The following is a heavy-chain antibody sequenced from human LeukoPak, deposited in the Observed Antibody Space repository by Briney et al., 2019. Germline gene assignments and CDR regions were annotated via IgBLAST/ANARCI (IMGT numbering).Heavy chain of an antibody. Sequence: SGTLSLTCAVSGGSISSSNWWSWVRQPPGKGLEWIGEIYHSGSTNYNPSLKSRVSISIDKSANQFSLRLTSVTAADTAIYYCAFRNGRALSWGQGALVTVSS. V-gene: IGHV4-4*02. CDR2: IYHSGST. D-gene: IGHD2-8*01. CDR1: GGSISSSNW. J-gene: IGHJ5*02. CDR3: AFRNGRALS.